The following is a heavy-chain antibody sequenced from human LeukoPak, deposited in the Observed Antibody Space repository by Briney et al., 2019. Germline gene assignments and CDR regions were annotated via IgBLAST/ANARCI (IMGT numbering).Heavy chain of an antibody. CDR2: IRGSGDTA. Sequence: GGSLRLSCAASGFTFSSHSMAWVRQAPGKGLAWVSAIRGSGDTALYADSVKGRFTISRDNFKNIVYFEMNSLSAEDTATYYLAKVTLESFPPDCNSWGPGTLVTVSS. D-gene: IGHD3-16*01. J-gene: IGHJ4*02. CDR3: AKVTLESFPPDCNS. CDR1: GFTFSSHS. V-gene: IGHV3-23*01.